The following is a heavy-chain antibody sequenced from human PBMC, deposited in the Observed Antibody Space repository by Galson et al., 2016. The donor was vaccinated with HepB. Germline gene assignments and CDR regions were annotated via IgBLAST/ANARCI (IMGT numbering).Heavy chain of an antibody. D-gene: IGHD6-6*01. CDR3: ARQEAMAARAFDS. CDR1: GYSFTNYW. CDR2: IDPSDSYT. V-gene: IGHV5-10-1*01. Sequence: QSGAEVKKPGESLRISCKGSGYSFTNYWISWLRQMPGKGLEWMGTIDPSDSYTNYSPSFQGHVTISTDKSISTAYLQWGSLKASDTAIYYCARQEAMAARAFDSWGQGTLVTVSS. J-gene: IGHJ4*02.